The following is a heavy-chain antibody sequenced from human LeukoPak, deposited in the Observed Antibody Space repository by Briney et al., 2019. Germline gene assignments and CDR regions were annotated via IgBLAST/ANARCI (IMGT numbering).Heavy chain of an antibody. CDR1: GGSISSYY. J-gene: IGHJ4*02. CDR3: ASDGGSGSYAVDY. D-gene: IGHD3-10*01. V-gene: IGHV4-39*01. Sequence: SETLSLTCTVSGGSISSYYWGWIRQPPGKGLEWIGSIYYSGSTYYNPSLKNRVTISVDTSKNQFSLKLSSVTAADTAVYYCASDGGSGSYAVDYWGQGTLVTVSS. CDR2: IYYSGST.